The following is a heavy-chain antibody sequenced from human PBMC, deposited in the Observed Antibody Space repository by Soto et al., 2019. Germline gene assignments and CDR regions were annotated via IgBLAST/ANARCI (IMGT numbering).Heavy chain of an antibody. V-gene: IGHV3-23*01. CDR2: ISGGGNT. Sequence: EVQLLESGGGLIQPGGSLRLSCAASGFTFSSYAMTWVRQAPGKGLEWVSVISGGGNTYYADSVKGRFTISRDNSKNMAYLQMDSLRADDPAVYYCASDWYEDYWGQGTLVTVSS. CDR3: ASDWYEDY. CDR1: GFTFSSYA. J-gene: IGHJ4*02. D-gene: IGHD6-13*01.